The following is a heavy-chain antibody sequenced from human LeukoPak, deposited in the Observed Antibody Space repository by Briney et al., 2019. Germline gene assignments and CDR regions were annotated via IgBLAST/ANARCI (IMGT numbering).Heavy chain of an antibody. CDR2: IKQDGSEK. V-gene: IGHV3-7*01. Sequence: GGSLRLSCAASGFTFSSYWMSWVRQAPGKGLEWVANIKQDGSEKYYVDFVRGRFTISRDNAKNSLYLQMNSLRAEDTALYYCATDRDNSDWQKRFDSWGQGTLVTVSS. J-gene: IGHJ4*02. CDR1: GFTFSSYW. D-gene: IGHD2-21*02. CDR3: ATDRDNSDWQKRFDS.